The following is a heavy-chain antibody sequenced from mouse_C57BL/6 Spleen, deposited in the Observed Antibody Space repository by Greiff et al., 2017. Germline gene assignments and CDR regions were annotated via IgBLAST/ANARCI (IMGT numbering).Heavy chain of an antibody. CDR2: ISYDGSN. J-gene: IGHJ3*01. CDR3: ARDLGDYDAWFAY. D-gene: IGHD2-4*01. V-gene: IGHV3-6*01. Sequence: DVKLQESGPGLVKPSQSLSLTCSVTGYSITSGYYWNWIRQFPGNKLEWMGYISYDGSNNYNPSLTNRISITRDTSKNQFFLKLNSVTTEDTATYYCARDLGDYDAWFAYWGQGTLVTVSA. CDR1: GYSITSGYY.